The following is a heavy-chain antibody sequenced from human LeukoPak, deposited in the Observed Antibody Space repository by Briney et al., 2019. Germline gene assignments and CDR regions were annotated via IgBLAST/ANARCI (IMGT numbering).Heavy chain of an antibody. CDR2: IRYDGSNK. Sequence: GGSLRLSCAASGFTFSSYGMHWVRQAPGKGLEWVAFIRYDGSNKYYADSVKGRFTISRDNSKNTLYLQMNSLRVEDTAVYYCARRTAGYCSGGSCYGFQHWGQGTLVTVSS. D-gene: IGHD2-15*01. J-gene: IGHJ1*01. CDR3: ARRTAGYCSGGSCYGFQH. CDR1: GFTFSSYG. V-gene: IGHV3-30*02.